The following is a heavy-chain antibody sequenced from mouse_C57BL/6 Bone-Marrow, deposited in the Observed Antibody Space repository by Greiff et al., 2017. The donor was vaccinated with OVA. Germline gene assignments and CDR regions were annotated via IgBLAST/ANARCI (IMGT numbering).Heavy chain of an antibody. J-gene: IGHJ4*01. V-gene: IGHV14-4*01. CDR3: TPYYSNYDYAMDY. Sequence: EVQLQQSGAELVRPGASVKLSCTASGFNIKDDYMHWVKQRPEQGLEWIGWIDPANGDTEYASKFQGKATITADTSSNTAYLQLSSLTSEDTAVYYCTPYYSNYDYAMDYWGQGTSVTVSS. CDR2: IDPANGDT. CDR1: GFNIKDDY. D-gene: IGHD2-5*01.